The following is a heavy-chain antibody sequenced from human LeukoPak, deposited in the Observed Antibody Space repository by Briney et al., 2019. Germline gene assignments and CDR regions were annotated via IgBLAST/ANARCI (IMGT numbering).Heavy chain of an antibody. CDR1: GGSFSGYY. CDR3: ARRSSTEKNFDY. J-gene: IGHJ4*02. CDR2: INHSGST. D-gene: IGHD2-2*01. V-gene: IGHV4-34*01. Sequence: SETLSLTCAVYGGSFSGYYWSWIRQPPGKGLEWIGEINHSGSTNYNPSLKSRVTISVDTSKNQFSLKLSSVTAADTAVYYCARRSSTEKNFDYWGQGTLVTVSP.